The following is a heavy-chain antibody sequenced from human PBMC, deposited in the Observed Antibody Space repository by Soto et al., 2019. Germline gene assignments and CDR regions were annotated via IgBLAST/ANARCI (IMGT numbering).Heavy chain of an antibody. CDR3: ARLVEELGAFDI. V-gene: IGHV1-18*01. D-gene: IGHD3-3*02. CDR2: ISAYDGNT. Sequence: ASVKVSCKASGYTFTSYGISWVRQAPGQGLEWMGWISAYDGNTNYAQKLQGRVTMTTDTSTSTAYMELRSLRSDDTAVYYCARLVEELGAFDIWGQGTMVTVSS. J-gene: IGHJ3*02. CDR1: GYTFTSYG.